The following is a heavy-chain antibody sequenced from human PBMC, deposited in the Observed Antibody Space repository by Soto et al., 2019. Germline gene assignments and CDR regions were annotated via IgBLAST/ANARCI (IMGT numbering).Heavy chain of an antibody. CDR3: AREMAKTTEIDY. D-gene: IGHD4-17*01. Sequence: PGGSLRLSCAASGFPFSTYSMNLVRQSPGKGPEWVAYISWSNSTIYYADSVKGRFTISRDNAKNSLYLQMNSLRDEDTAVYYCAREMAKTTEIDYWGQGTLVTVSS. CDR1: GFPFSTYS. CDR2: ISWSNSTI. J-gene: IGHJ4*02. V-gene: IGHV3-48*02.